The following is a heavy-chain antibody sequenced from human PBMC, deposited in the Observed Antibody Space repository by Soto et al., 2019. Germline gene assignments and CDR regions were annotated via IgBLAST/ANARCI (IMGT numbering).Heavy chain of an antibody. Sequence: EVQLVESGGDLVQPGGSLRLSCAASGFAFSGYWMSWVRQAPGKGLEGVANIKQDGSEKYYVDSVKGRFTISRDNAKNSLYLQMNSLRVEDTAVYYSARATSVDAYWGQGTLVTVSS. D-gene: IGHD1-26*01. CDR1: GFAFSGYW. CDR3: ARATSVDAY. CDR2: IKQDGSEK. J-gene: IGHJ4*02. V-gene: IGHV3-7*01.